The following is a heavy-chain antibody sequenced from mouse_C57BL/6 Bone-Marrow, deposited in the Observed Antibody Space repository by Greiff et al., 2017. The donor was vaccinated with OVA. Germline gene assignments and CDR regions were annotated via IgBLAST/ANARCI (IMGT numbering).Heavy chain of an antibody. CDR3: VRDSIYYDYAFAY. J-gene: IGHJ3*01. CDR2: IDPGDGET. V-gene: IGHV14-2*01. CDR1: GFNIKDYY. D-gene: IGHD2-4*01. Sequence: VQLQQSGAELVKPGASVKLSCTASGFNIKDYYMHWVKQRPEQGLEWIGRIDPGDGETKYAPKFQGKATITADTSSNTAYLQLSSLTAEETAVYYCVRDSIYYDYAFAYWGQGTLVTVSA.